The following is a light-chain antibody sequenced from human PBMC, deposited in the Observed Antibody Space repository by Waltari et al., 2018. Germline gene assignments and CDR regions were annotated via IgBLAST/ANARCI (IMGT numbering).Light chain of an antibody. CDR1: SSDVGGYNF. CDR3: SSYTSSSTPLYV. J-gene: IGLJ1*01. V-gene: IGLV2-14*03. CDR2: DVS. Sequence: QSALTQPASVSGSPGQSIPISCTGTSSDVGGYNFVPSYPQHPGKAPKLMIYDVSNRPSGVSNRFSGSKSGNTASLTISGLQAEDEADYYCSSYTSSSTPLYVFGTGTKVTVL.